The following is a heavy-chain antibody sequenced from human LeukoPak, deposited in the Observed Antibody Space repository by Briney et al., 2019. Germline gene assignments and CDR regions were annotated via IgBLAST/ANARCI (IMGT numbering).Heavy chain of an antibody. CDR1: GGSISSGGYY. J-gene: IGHJ4*02. D-gene: IGHD2-15*01. CDR2: IYYSGST. Sequence: SETLSLTCTVSGGSISSGGYYWSWIRQHPGKGLEWIGYIYYSGSTYYSPSLKSRVTISVDTSKNQFSLKLSSVTAADTAVYYCAREVGPRLDYWGQGTLVTVSS. V-gene: IGHV4-31*03. CDR3: AREVGPRLDY.